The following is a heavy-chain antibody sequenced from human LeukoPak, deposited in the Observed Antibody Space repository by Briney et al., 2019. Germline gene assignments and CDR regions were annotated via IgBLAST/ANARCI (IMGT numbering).Heavy chain of an antibody. D-gene: IGHD6-19*01. CDR1: GFTFSTYW. J-gene: IGHJ4*02. CDR2: IIEGGDVK. CDR3: ARVGKNGWDFDH. Sequence: QSGGSLRLSCAASGFTFSTYWMTWVRQAPGKGLAWVANIIEGGDVKYYVDSVKGRFTISRDNTKNSLYLQMTSLRADDTAVYYCARVGKNGWDFDHWGQGTLVTVSS. V-gene: IGHV3-7*01.